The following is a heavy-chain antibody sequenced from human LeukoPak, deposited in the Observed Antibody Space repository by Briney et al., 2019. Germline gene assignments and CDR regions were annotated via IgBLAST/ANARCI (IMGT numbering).Heavy chain of an antibody. V-gene: IGHV4-4*02. D-gene: IGHD2-8*01. CDR2: IYHSGST. Sequence: SGTLSLTCAVSGGSISNITNSNWWSWVRQPPGKGLEWIGEIYHSGSTNYNPSLKSRVTISVDKSKNQFSLKLSSVTAADTAVYYCARAQWARRYFDYWGQGTLVTVSS. CDR1: GGSISNITNSNW. CDR3: ARAQWARRYFDY. J-gene: IGHJ4*02.